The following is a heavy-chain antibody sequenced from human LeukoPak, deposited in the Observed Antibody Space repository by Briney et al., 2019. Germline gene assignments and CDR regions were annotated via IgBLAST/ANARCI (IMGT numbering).Heavy chain of an antibody. J-gene: IGHJ6*02. V-gene: IGHV4-30-4*08. Sequence: PSETLSLTCTVSGGSISSGGYYWSWIRQPPGKGLEWIGYIYYSGSTYYNPSLKSRVTISVDTSKNQFSLKLSSVTAPDTAVYYCASYIVVVPAARGYYYYGMDVWGQGTTVTVSS. D-gene: IGHD2-2*01. CDR1: GGSISSGGYY. CDR2: IYYSGST. CDR3: ASYIVVVPAARGYYYYGMDV.